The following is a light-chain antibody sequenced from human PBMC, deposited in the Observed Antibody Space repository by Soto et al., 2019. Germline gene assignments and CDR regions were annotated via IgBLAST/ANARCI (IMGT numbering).Light chain of an antibody. CDR3: RSFAGSYTVWV. J-gene: IGLJ3*02. CDR1: SSDVGDYNY. CDR2: DVS. Sequence: QSALTQPRSVSGSPGQSVTISCTGTSSDVGDYNYVSWYQQYPGKAPKLVIYDVSKRPSGVPDRFSGSKSGNTASLAISGLQAEDEADYYCRSFAGSYTVWVFGGGTQLTVL. V-gene: IGLV2-11*01.